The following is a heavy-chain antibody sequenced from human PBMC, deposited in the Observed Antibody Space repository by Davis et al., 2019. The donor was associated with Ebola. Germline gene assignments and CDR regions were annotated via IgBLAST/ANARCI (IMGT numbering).Heavy chain of an antibody. CDR2: IIPLFRSP. V-gene: IGHV1-69*13. J-gene: IGHJ5*02. CDR3: ARVRTGFYFDSSDSPSWLDP. CDR1: GGTFDSYA. Sequence: SVKVSCKTSGGTFDSYAISWVRQAPGQGLEWMGGIIPLFRSPNYAQKFQGRLTISAEEVTKTVYMELSSLRSEDTAVYFCARVRTGFYFDSSDSPSWLDPWGQGTLVTVAS. D-gene: IGHD3-9*01.